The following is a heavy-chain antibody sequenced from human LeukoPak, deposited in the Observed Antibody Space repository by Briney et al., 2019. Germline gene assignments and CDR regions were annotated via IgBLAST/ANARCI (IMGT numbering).Heavy chain of an antibody. Sequence: GESLKISYKGSGYNFITYWIAWVRQMPGKGLEWMGNIYPGDSDTRYSPSFQGQVSISADKSISTAYLQRSSLKASDTAMYYCARQSCSGGNCYSRAFDIWGQGTMVTVSS. D-gene: IGHD2-15*01. CDR3: ARQSCSGGNCYSRAFDI. CDR2: IYPGDSDT. CDR1: GYNFITYW. V-gene: IGHV5-51*01. J-gene: IGHJ3*02.